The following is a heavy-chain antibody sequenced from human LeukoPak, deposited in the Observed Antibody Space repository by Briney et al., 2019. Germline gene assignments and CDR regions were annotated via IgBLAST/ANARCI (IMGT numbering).Heavy chain of an antibody. CDR3: ARQGLYSGSPNFDY. Sequence: GESLKISCKGSGYSFTSYWIGWVPQMPGKGLEWMGIIHPGDSDTRYSPSFQGQVTISADKSISTAYLQWSSLEASDTAMYYCARQGLYSGSPNFDYWGQGTLVTVSS. V-gene: IGHV5-51*01. CDR1: GYSFTSYW. J-gene: IGHJ4*02. CDR2: IHPGDSDT. D-gene: IGHD1-26*01.